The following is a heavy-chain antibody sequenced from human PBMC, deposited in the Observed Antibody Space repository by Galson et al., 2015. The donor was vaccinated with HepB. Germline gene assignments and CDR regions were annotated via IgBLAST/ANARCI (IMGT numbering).Heavy chain of an antibody. CDR2: FDPEDGET. D-gene: IGHD4-17*01. CDR1: GYTLTELS. J-gene: IGHJ3*02. V-gene: IGHV1-24*01. CDR3: ATEKNYGDFSPDAFDI. Sequence: SVKVSCKVSGYTLTELSMHWVRQAPGKGLEWMGGFDPEDGETIYAQKFQGRVTMTEDTSTDTAYMELSSLRSEDTAVYYCATEKNYGDFSPDAFDIWGQGTMVTVSS.